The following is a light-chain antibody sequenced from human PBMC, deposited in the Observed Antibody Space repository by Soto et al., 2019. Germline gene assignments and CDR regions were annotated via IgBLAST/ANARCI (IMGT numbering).Light chain of an antibody. Sequence: QSALTQPASVSGSPGQSLTISCTGTSGDVGRYDSVSWYNHRPGKVPELIIFSDRFSGSKSGNTASLTISGLQAEDEADYYCSSYTTNRTPVFGGGTKLTVL. V-gene: IGLV2-14*01. J-gene: IGLJ2*01. CDR1: SGDVGRYDS. CDR3: SSYTTNRTPV.